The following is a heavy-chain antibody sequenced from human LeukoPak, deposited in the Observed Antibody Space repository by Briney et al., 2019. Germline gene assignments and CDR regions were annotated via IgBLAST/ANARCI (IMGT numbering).Heavy chain of an antibody. CDR2: IYYSGST. V-gene: IGHV4-61*08. Sequence: SGTLSLTCTVSGGSISSGGYYWSWIRQHPGKGLEWIGYIYYSGSTNYNPSLKSRVTISVDTSKNQFSLKLSSVTAADTAVYYCARGVYYDFWSGYRSNNWFDPWGQGTLVTVSS. J-gene: IGHJ5*02. CDR1: GGSISSGGYY. D-gene: IGHD3-3*01. CDR3: ARGVYYDFWSGYRSNNWFDP.